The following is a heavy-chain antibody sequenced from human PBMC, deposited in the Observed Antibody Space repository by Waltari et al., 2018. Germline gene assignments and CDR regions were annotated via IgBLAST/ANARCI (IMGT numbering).Heavy chain of an antibody. CDR1: GFTVGRTY. CDR3: ARHWYGDSAFDY. V-gene: IGHV3-53*01. J-gene: IGHJ4*02. D-gene: IGHD4-17*01. Sequence: EVQLVESGGGLIQLGGSLRLSCAAFGFTVGRTYMSWVRQAPGKGLEGVSVMYSSGTTYYTDAGKGRFTISRDNSKNTLELQMIHLRAEDTAVYYCARHWYGDSAFDYWGQGTVVAVSS. CDR2: MYSSGTT.